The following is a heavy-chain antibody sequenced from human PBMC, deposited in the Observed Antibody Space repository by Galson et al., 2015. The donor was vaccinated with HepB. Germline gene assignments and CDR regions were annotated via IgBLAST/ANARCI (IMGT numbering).Heavy chain of an antibody. J-gene: IGHJ4*02. CDR2: IRGSGGRT. CDR1: GFTFSSFA. D-gene: IGHD3-3*02. Sequence: SLRLSCAASGFTFSSFAMSWVRQAPGKGLEWVSAIRGSGGRTYYADSVKGRLTISRDNSNNTLYLQMNSLRAEDTAVYYCAKGPRGHFWSGPHYYFDYWGQGTLVTVSS. CDR3: AKGPRGHFWSGPHYYFDY. V-gene: IGHV3-23*01.